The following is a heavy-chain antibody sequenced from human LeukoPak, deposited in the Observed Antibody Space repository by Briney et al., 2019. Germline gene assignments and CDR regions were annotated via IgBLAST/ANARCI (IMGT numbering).Heavy chain of an antibody. CDR2: VHSDGRST. V-gene: IGHV3-74*01. CDR3: ARGGTYSFDY. Sequence: TGGSLRLSCVASGFTFSNYWMHWVRQAPGKGLVWVSRVHSDGRSTTYADSVKGRFTISRDNAKNTLYLQMNSLRVEDTAVYCCARGGTYSFDYWGRGTLVTVSS. CDR1: GFTFSNYW. J-gene: IGHJ4*02.